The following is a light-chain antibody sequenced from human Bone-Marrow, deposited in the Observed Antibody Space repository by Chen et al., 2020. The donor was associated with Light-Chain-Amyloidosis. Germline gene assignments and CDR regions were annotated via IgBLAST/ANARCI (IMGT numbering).Light chain of an antibody. V-gene: IGLV3-25*03. CDR1: DLPTNY. CDR2: SDT. CDR3: QSADSSGTYEVI. J-gene: IGLJ2*01. Sequence: SYELTQPPSVSAPPGPTARTPRPGDDLPTNYAYWYQQKPGQAPVLVIHSDTERPSGISERFSGSSSGTTATLTISGVQAEDEADYHCQSADSSGTYEVIFGGGTKLTVL.